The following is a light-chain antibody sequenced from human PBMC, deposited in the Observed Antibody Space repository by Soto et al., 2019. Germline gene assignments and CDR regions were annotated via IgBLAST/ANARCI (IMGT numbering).Light chain of an antibody. CDR2: DVS. CDR1: SSDIGAYKY. CDR3: CSYAGSYTWV. V-gene: IGLV2-11*01. Sequence: QSALTQPRSVSGSPGQSVTISCTGTSSDIGAYKYVSWYQQHPGKAPKVMIHDVSERPSGVPDRFSGSKSGNTASLTISRLQAEDGGDYYCCSYAGSYTWVFGGGTKVTVL. J-gene: IGLJ3*02.